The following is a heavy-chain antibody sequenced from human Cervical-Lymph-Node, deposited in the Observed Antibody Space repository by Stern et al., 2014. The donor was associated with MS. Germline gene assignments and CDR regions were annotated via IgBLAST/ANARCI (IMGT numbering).Heavy chain of an antibody. V-gene: IGHV3-23*04. D-gene: IGHD6-19*01. CDR3: TKGFTVTGTGYGVDV. CDR2: ISGSGGNK. J-gene: IGHJ6*02. Sequence: EVQLEESGGDLVQPGGSLRLSCAPSGFTFSDYAMSWIRQAPGKGLEWNSSISGSGGNKFYADSVKGRFTISRDNSKNTLDLQMNSLRAEDSALYYCTKGFTVTGTGYGVDVWGQGTTVTVSS. CDR1: GFTFSDYA.